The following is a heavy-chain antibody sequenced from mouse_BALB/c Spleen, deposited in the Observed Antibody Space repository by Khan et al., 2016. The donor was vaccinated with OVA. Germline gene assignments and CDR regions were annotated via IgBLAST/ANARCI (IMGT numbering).Heavy chain of an antibody. V-gene: IGHV1S22*01. Sequence: LQQPGSELVRPGASVKLSCKASGYTFTSYWMHWVKQRHGQGLEWIGNIYPGSGSTNYDEMFKSKGTLTVDTSSSTAYMHLSSLTSEDSAVYYWTRGGDYGKSLFAYWGQGTLVTVSA. J-gene: IGHJ3*01. CDR2: IYPGSGST. CDR3: TRGGDYGKSLFAY. D-gene: IGHD2-1*01. CDR1: GYTFTSYW.